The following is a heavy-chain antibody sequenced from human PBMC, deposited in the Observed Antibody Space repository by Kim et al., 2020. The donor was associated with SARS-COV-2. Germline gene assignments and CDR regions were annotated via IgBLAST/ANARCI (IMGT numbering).Heavy chain of an antibody. D-gene: IGHD6-19*01. CDR2: IYWDDDK. CDR1: GFSLSTSGVG. CDR3: AQTGYSSGWYPGTGYNWFDP. J-gene: IGHJ5*02. V-gene: IGHV2-5*02. Sequence: SGPTLVKPTQTLTLTCTFSGFSLSTSGVGVGWIRQPPGKALEWLALIYWDDDKRYSPSLKSRLTITKDTSKNQVVLTMTNMDPVDTATYYCAQTGYSSGWYPGTGYNWFDPWGQGTLVTVSS.